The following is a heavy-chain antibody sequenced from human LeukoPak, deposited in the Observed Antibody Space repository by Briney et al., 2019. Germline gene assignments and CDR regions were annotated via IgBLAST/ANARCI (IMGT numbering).Heavy chain of an antibody. D-gene: IGHD3-22*01. V-gene: IGHV3-30*02. CDR2: ISYDGSEE. CDR3: AKGRDYYDSSSSFDY. CDR1: GFTFSNFG. Sequence: GGSLRLSCAASGFTFSNFGMHWVRQAPGEGLEWVAFISYDGSEEFYADSVKGRFTLSRDTSKNTLYLQMNSLRAEDTAAYYCAKGRDYYDSSSSFDYWGQGTLVTVSS. J-gene: IGHJ4*02.